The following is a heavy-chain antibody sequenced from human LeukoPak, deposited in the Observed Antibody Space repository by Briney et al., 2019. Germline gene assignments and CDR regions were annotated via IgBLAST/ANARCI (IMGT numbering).Heavy chain of an antibody. Sequence: SETLSLTCTVSGGSISSYYLSWIRQPPGKGLEWIGYIYYSGSTNYNPSLRSRVTISVDTSKNQYSLKLSSVTAADTAVYYCARFLMVRGVIGYFDYWGQGTLVTVSS. V-gene: IGHV4-59*01. D-gene: IGHD3-10*01. CDR1: GGSISSYY. CDR3: ARFLMVRGVIGYFDY. J-gene: IGHJ4*02. CDR2: IYYSGST.